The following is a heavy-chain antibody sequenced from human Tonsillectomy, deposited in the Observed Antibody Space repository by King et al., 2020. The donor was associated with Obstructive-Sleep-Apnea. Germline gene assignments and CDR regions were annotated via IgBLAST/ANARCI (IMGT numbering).Heavy chain of an antibody. CDR2: IDYSGST. D-gene: IGHD6-19*01. J-gene: IGHJ4*02. Sequence: QLQESGPGLVKPSETLSLTCTVSGCSISSSSYYWGWIRQPPGKGLEWIGSIDYSGSTYYNPSLKSRVTISVDTSKNQFSLKLSSVTAADTAVYYCARGRIAVAGTFDYWGQGTLVTVSS. V-gene: IGHV4-39*07. CDR1: GCSISSSSYY. CDR3: ARGRIAVAGTFDY.